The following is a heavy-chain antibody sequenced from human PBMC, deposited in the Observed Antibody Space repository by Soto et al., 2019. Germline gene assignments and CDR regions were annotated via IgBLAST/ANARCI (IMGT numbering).Heavy chain of an antibody. Sequence: QVQLVQSGAEVKKPGSSVKVSCKASVGTFSSYSINWVRQAPGQGLEWMGEIIPIFGTANYAQKFQGRVTSTADESTSTAYMELSSLRSEYTAVYYCARDGGRHSGGIDYWGQGTLVTVSS. J-gene: IGHJ4*02. D-gene: IGHD1-26*01. CDR3: ARDGGRHSGGIDY. CDR1: VGTFSSYS. CDR2: IIPIFGTA. V-gene: IGHV1-69*01.